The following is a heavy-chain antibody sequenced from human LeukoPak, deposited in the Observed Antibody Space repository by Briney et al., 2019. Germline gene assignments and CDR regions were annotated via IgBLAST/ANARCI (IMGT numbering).Heavy chain of an antibody. D-gene: IGHD1-1*01. J-gene: IGHJ4*02. CDR3: AASSPSNWKTQDY. V-gene: IGHV1-24*01. Sequence: ASVRVSCKVSGQTLNELSIHWVRQAPGKGLEWMGGFEPEDGEIIYAQRFRDRVTMTEGTSRDTAYIELRRLTSDDTAVYYCAASSPSNWKTQDYWGQGTL. CDR2: FEPEDGEI. CDR1: GQTLNELS.